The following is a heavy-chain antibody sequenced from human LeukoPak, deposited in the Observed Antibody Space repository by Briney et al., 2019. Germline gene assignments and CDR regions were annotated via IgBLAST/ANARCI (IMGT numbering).Heavy chain of an antibody. CDR3: AVNWNIDY. J-gene: IGHJ4*02. D-gene: IGHD1/OR15-1a*01. CDR1: GFTFSSYA. CDR2: LSSSGSNT. Sequence: GGSLRLSCAASGFTFSSYAMGWVRQAPGKGLEWVSVLSSSGSNTYYADSVKGRFTIFRDNSKNTLYLQMNSLRAEDTAVYHCAVNWNIDYWGQGTLVTVSS. V-gene: IGHV3-23*01.